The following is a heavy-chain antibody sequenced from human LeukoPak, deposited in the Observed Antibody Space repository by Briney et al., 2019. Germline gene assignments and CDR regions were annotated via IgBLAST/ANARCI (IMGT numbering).Heavy chain of an antibody. V-gene: IGHV1-2*02. D-gene: IGHD2-21*02. CDR3: ARDGDPVTAYGMDV. CDR1: GYTFTGYY. J-gene: IGHJ6*02. Sequence: ASVKVSCKASGYTFTGYYMHWVRQAHGQGLEWMGWISPNSGGTTYAQTFQGRVTMTRDTSISTAYMELSRLRSDDMAVYYCARDGDPVTAYGMDVWGQGTTVTVSS. CDR2: ISPNSGGT.